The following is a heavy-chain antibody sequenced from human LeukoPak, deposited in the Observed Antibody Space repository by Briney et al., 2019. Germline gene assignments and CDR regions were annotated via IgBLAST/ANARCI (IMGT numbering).Heavy chain of an antibody. Sequence: GGSLRLSCAASGFTFSSYWMHWVRQAPGKGLVWVSRINSDGSSTSYADSVKGRFTISRDNSENTLYLQMNSLRAEDTAVYYCAKDTSSSVICSAGSCYSSGLYYFDYWGQGTLVTVSS. D-gene: IGHD2-15*01. J-gene: IGHJ4*02. CDR1: GFTFSSYW. CDR2: INSDGSST. V-gene: IGHV3-74*01. CDR3: AKDTSSSVICSAGSCYSSGLYYFDY.